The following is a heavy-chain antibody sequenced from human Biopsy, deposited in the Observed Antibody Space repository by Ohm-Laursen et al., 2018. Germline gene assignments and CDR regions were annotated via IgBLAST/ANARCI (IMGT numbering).Heavy chain of an antibody. CDR2: IHYSGST. CDR1: GGSVRGSRYY. D-gene: IGHD6-13*01. CDR3: ARRYSSSWSQYDH. V-gene: IGHV4-61*01. Sequence: TLSLTCTVSGGSVRGSRYYWSWIRQPPGKGLEWIGYIHYSGSTNYNPSLKSRVTISVDTSKNQFSLKLSSVTAADTAVYYCARRYSSSWSQYDHWGQGTLVTVSS. J-gene: IGHJ4*02.